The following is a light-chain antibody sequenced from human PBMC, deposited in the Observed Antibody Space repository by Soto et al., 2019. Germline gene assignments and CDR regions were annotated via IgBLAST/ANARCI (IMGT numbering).Light chain of an antibody. CDR2: DND. Sequence: QSVLTQPPSVSAAPGQKVTVSCSGSSSNIGNNYVSWYQHLPGTAPKLLIYDNDKRPSGIPDRFSASKSGTSATLGITGLQTGDEADYYCEAWDSSLSAVVFGGGTKLTVL. CDR1: SSNIGNNY. CDR3: EAWDSSLSAVV. J-gene: IGLJ3*02. V-gene: IGLV1-51*01.